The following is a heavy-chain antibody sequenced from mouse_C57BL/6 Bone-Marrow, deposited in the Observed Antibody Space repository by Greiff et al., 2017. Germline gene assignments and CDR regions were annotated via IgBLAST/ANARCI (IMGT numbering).Heavy chain of an antibody. CDR3: TRGLRRRDYAMDY. Sequence: DVKLVESGGGLVQPGGSMKLSCAASGFTFSDAWMDWVRQSPEKGLEWVAEIRNKANNHATYYAESVKGRSTISRDASKSSVYLQMNSLRAEDTGIYYCTRGLRRRDYAMDYWGQGTSVTVSS. D-gene: IGHD2-2*01. J-gene: IGHJ4*01. CDR2: IRNKANNHAT. V-gene: IGHV6-6*01. CDR1: GFTFSDAW.